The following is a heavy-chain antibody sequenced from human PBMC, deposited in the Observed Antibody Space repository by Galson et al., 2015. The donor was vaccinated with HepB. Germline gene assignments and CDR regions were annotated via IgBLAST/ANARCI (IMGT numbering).Heavy chain of an antibody. CDR1: GYSFTSYW. CDR2: IYPGDSDT. CDR3: ARPNSSGWYEADDAFDI. J-gene: IGHJ3*02. D-gene: IGHD6-19*01. Sequence: QSGAEVKKPGESLRISCKGSGYSFTSYWIGWVRQMPGKGLEWMGIIYPGDSDTRYSPSFQGRVTISADKSISTAYLQWSSLKASDTAMYYCARPNSSGWYEADDAFDIWGQGTMVTVSS. V-gene: IGHV5-51*01.